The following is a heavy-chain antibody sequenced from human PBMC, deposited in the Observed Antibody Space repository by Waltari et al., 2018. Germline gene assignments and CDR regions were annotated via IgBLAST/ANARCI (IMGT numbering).Heavy chain of an antibody. V-gene: IGHV1-2*02. D-gene: IGHD3-10*01. CDR2: INPNSGGT. CDR3: ARGSVWFGTLFGAFDY. J-gene: IGHJ4*02. CDR1: GYTFTGYY. Sequence: QVQLVQSGAEVKKPGASVKVSCKASGYTFTGYYMHWVRQAPGQGLEWMGWINPNSGGTNYAQKFQGRVTMTRDTSISTAYMELSRLRSDDTAVYYCARGSVWFGTLFGAFDYWGQGTLVTVSS.